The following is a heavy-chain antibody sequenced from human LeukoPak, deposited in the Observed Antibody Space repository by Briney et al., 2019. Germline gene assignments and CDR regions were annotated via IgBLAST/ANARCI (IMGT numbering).Heavy chain of an antibody. CDR2: IYYSGST. Sequence: SETLSLTCTVSGGSISSSSYYWGWIRQPPGKGLEWIGYIYYSGSTYYNPSLKSRVTISVDTSKNQFSLKLSSVTAADTAVYYCARGPMTTWEDWFDPWGQGTLVTVSS. CDR1: GGSISSSSYY. D-gene: IGHD4-11*01. V-gene: IGHV4-31*03. J-gene: IGHJ5*02. CDR3: ARGPMTTWEDWFDP.